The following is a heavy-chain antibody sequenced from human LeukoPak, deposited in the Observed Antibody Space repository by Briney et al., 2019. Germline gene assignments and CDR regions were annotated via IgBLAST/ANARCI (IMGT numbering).Heavy chain of an antibody. D-gene: IGHD2-2*02. V-gene: IGHV3-9*03. J-gene: IGHJ4*02. CDR2: IIWNSGSI. Sequence: SPRLSFAASGFTFDDYAMHWVRQAPGKGLEWVSGIIWNSGSIGYADSVKGRFTISRDNAKNSLYLQMNSLRAEDMALYYCAKDLGYCSSTSCYTFSGFDYWGQGTLVTVSS. CDR1: GFTFDDYA. CDR3: AKDLGYCSSTSCYTFSGFDY.